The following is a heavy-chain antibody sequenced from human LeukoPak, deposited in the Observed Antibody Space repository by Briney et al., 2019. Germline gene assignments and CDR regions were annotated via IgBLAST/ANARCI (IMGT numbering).Heavy chain of an antibody. V-gene: IGHV4-34*01. CDR1: GGSFSGYY. CDR2: INHSGST. Sequence: SETLSLTCAVYGGSFSGYYWSWIRQPPGKGLEWIGEINHSGSTNYNPSLKSRVTISVDTSKNQFSLKLSSVTAADTAVYYCARVSTGYCSGGSCPTGDYWGQGTLVTVSS. D-gene: IGHD2-15*01. CDR3: ARVSTGYCSGGSCPTGDY. J-gene: IGHJ4*02.